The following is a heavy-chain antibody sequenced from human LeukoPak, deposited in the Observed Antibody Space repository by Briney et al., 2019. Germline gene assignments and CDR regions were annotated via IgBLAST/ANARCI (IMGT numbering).Heavy chain of an antibody. J-gene: IGHJ3*02. CDR3: ARGEVGATQRRAFDI. CDR1: GGSISSYY. Sequence: PSETLSLTCTVSGGSISSYYWSWIRQPPGKGLEWVGYIYYSGSTNYNPSLKSRVTISVDTSKNQFSLKLSSVTAADTAVYYCARGEVGATQRRAFDIWGQGTMVTVSS. D-gene: IGHD1-26*01. CDR2: IYYSGST. V-gene: IGHV4-59*12.